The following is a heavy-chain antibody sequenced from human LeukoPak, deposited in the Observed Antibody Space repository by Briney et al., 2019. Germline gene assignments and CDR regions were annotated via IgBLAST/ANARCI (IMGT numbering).Heavy chain of an antibody. CDR2: ISYDGSNK. Sequence: PGRSLRLSCTASGFTFTSYDMLWVRQAPGKGLEWVAVISYDGSNKYYADSVKGRFTISRDNSKNTLYLQMNSLRAEDTAVYYCARDYVDGYNPGEAFDIWGQGTMVTVSS. CDR3: ARDYVDGYNPGEAFDI. CDR1: GFTFTSYD. D-gene: IGHD5-24*01. J-gene: IGHJ3*02. V-gene: IGHV3-30-3*01.